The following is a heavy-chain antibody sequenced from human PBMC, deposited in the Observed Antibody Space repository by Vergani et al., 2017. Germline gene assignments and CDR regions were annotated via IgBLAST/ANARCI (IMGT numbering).Heavy chain of an antibody. Sequence: EVQLLESGGGLVQPGGSLRLSCAASGFTFSSYAMSWVRQAPGKGLEWVSAISGSGGSTYYADSVKGRFTISRDNSKNSLYLQMDSLRAEDTDVYYCATGIFLDYWGLGTLVTVSS. V-gene: IGHV3-23*01. CDR1: GFTFSSYA. J-gene: IGHJ4*02. D-gene: IGHD2-21*01. CDR2: ISGSGGST. CDR3: ATGIFLDY.